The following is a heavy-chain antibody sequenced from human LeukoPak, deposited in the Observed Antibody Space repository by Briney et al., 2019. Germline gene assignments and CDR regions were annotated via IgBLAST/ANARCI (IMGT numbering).Heavy chain of an antibody. CDR1: GFTFSSYA. Sequence: PGGSLRLSCAASGFTFSSYAMHWVRQAPGKGLEWVAVISYDGSNKYYADSVKGRFTISRDNSKNTLYLQMNSLRAEDTAVYYCAREFVACEVFDYWGQGTLVTVSS. J-gene: IGHJ4*02. V-gene: IGHV3-30-3*01. D-gene: IGHD3-10*01. CDR2: ISYDGSNK. CDR3: AREFVACEVFDY.